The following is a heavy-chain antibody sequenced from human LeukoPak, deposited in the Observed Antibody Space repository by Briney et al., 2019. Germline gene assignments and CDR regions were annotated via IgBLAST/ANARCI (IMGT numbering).Heavy chain of an antibody. D-gene: IGHD2-2*01. CDR1: GYTFTSYY. J-gene: IGHJ4*02. V-gene: IGHV1-46*01. CDR2: INPSGGST. Sequence: ASVKVSCKASGYTFTSYYMHWVRQAPGQGLEWMGIINPSGGSTSYAQKFQGRVTMTRDMSTSTVYMELSSLRSEDTAVYYCARTAVVVPGVSHYFDYWGQGTLVTVSS. CDR3: ARTAVVVPGVSHYFDY.